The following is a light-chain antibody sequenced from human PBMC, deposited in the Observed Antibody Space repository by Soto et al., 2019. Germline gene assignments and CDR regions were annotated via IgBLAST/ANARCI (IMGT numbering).Light chain of an antibody. Sequence: DIQMSQSPSSLSAAVGDRVSITCRASQSISSYLNWYQQKPGKVPKLLIYAASTLQSGVPSRFSGSGSGTDFTLTISGLQPEDLATYYCQSYNTARPTFGQGTLLEIK. CDR2: AAS. J-gene: IGKJ5*01. CDR3: QSYNTARPT. V-gene: IGKV1-27*01. CDR1: QSISSY.